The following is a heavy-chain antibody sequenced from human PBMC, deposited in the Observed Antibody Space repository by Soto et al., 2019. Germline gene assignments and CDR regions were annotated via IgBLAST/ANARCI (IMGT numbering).Heavy chain of an antibody. D-gene: IGHD6-19*01. CDR3: AREVVAGTIDY. CDR2: IYYSGST. Sequence: SETLSLTCTVSGGSISSYYWSWIRQPPGKGLEWIGYIYYSGSTNYNPSLKSRVTISVDTSKNQFSLKLSSVTAADTAVYYCAREVVAGTIDYWGQGTLVTVSS. V-gene: IGHV4-59*01. CDR1: GGSISSYY. J-gene: IGHJ4*02.